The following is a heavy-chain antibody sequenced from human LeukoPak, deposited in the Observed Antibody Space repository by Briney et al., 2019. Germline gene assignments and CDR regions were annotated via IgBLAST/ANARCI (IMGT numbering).Heavy chain of an antibody. CDR3: ARDWNPTTNNWFDP. V-gene: IGHV4-4*07. CDR1: GGSISTYY. CDR2: ISTSGST. Sequence: SETLSLTCTVSGGSISTYYWSWIRQPAGKGLEWIGRISTSGSTNYNPSLKSRVTMSVDTSKKQFSLKLSSVTAADTAVYYCARDWNPTTNNWFDPWGQGTLVTVSS. J-gene: IGHJ5*02. D-gene: IGHD1-1*01.